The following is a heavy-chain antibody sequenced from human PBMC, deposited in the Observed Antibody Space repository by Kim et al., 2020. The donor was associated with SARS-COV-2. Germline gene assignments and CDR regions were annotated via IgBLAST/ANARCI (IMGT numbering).Heavy chain of an antibody. J-gene: IGHJ6*02. V-gene: IGHV3-30*01. CDR3: ASPYSSGWQRYYYYGMDV. Sequence: KGRFTISRDNSKNTLYLQMNSLRAEDTAVYYWASPYSSGWQRYYYYGMDVWGQGTTVTVSS. D-gene: IGHD6-19*01.